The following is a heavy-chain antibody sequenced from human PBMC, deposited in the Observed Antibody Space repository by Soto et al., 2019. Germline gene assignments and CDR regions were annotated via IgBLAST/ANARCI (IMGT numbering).Heavy chain of an antibody. CDR3: ARDFEMATITDYYYGMDV. Sequence: EVQLVESGGGLVQPGGSLRLSCAASGFTFSSYSMNWVRQAPGKGLEWVSYISSSSSTIYYADSVKGRFTISRDNAKNSLYLQMNSLRDEDTAVYYCARDFEMATITDYYYGMDVWGQGTTVTVSS. CDR1: GFTFSSYS. V-gene: IGHV3-48*02. D-gene: IGHD5-12*01. CDR2: ISSSSSTI. J-gene: IGHJ6*02.